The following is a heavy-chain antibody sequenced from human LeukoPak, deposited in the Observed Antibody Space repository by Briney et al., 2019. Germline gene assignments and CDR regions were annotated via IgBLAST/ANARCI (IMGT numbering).Heavy chain of an antibody. CDR3: ARDKRYYDSSGYFGY. V-gene: IGHV1-18*01. D-gene: IGHD3-22*01. CDR2: ISAYNGNT. Sequence: GASVKVSCKASGYTFTSYGISWVRQAPGQGLEWMGWISAYNGNTNYAQKLQGGVTKTTDTPTSTAYMELRSLRSDDTAVYYCARDKRYYDSSGYFGYWGQGTLVTVSS. CDR1: GYTFTSYG. J-gene: IGHJ4*02.